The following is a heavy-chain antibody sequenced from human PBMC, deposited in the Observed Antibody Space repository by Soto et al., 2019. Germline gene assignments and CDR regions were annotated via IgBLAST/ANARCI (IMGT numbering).Heavy chain of an antibody. CDR1: GGSISNYY. CDR2: IYYSGGT. V-gene: IGHV4-59*01. Sequence: QVQLQESGPGLVKPSATLSLTCTVSGGSISNYYWSWIRQPPGKGLAWIGYIYYSGGTNYNPSLMVQVRVSVDTPTNQLTLKLSYVTAADTAVYCWARYLETTISGVVIVVVYWGRGTLVTVSS. J-gene: IGHJ4*02. D-gene: IGHD3-3*01. CDR3: ARYLETTISGVVIVVVY.